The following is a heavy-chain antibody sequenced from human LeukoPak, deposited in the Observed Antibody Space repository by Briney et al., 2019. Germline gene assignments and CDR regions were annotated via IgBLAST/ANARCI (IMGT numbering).Heavy chain of an antibody. D-gene: IGHD2-2*03. J-gene: IGHJ4*02. Sequence: GGPLRLSCAASGFTFSSYAMSWVRQAPGKGLEWVSAISGSGGSTYYADSVKGRFTISRDNSKNTLYLQMNSLRAEDTAVYYCAKYGSAMDIRDYWGQGTLVTVSS. V-gene: IGHV3-23*01. CDR2: ISGSGGST. CDR1: GFTFSSYA. CDR3: AKYGSAMDIRDY.